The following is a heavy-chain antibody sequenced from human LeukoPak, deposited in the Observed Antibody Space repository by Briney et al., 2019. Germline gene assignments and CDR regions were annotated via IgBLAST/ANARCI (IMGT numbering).Heavy chain of an antibody. CDR1: GFTFSSYS. V-gene: IGHV3-21*01. CDR3: AKDLFSGSGRAGNMDV. CDR2: ISSSDNYM. D-gene: IGHD3-10*01. Sequence: PGGSLRLSCGASGFTFSSYSMNWVRQAPGKGLEWVSSISSSDNYMYYADSMKGRFTISRDNTKNLLYLQMNSLRVEDTAVYYCAKDLFSGSGRAGNMDVWGKGTTVTVSS. J-gene: IGHJ6*03.